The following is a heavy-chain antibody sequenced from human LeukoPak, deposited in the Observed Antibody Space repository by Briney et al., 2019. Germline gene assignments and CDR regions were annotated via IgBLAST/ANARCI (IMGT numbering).Heavy chain of an antibody. Sequence: GGSLRLSCAASGFTFSSYAMSWVRQAPGKGLEWVSAISGSGGSTYYADSVKGRFTISRDNSKNTLYLQMNCLRAEDTAVYYCAKEGGSGWRPNDAFDIWGQGTMVTVSS. J-gene: IGHJ3*02. CDR2: ISGSGGST. CDR1: GFTFSSYA. V-gene: IGHV3-23*01. CDR3: AKEGGSGWRPNDAFDI. D-gene: IGHD6-19*01.